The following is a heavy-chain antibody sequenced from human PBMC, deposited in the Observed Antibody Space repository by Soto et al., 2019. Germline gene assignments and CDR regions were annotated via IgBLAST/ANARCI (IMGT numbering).Heavy chain of an antibody. CDR1: GGSFSGYY. CDR3: AGAQRSSGCPY. CDR2: INHSGST. Sequence: PSETLSLTCAVYGGSFSGYYWSWIRQPPGKGLEWIGEINHSGSTNYNPSLKSRVTISVDTSKNQFSLKLSSVTAADTAVYYCAGAQRSSGCPYWGQGALVTVSS. V-gene: IGHV4-34*01. D-gene: IGHD6-19*01. J-gene: IGHJ4*02.